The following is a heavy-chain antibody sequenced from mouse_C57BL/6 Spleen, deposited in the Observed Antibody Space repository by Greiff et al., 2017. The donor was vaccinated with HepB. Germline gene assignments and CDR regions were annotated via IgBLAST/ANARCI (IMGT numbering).Heavy chain of an antibody. D-gene: IGHD2-5*01. CDR1: GYAFSSSW. CDR2: IYPGDGDT. CDR3: ARSHYSKPSWYIDV. J-gene: IGHJ1*03. Sequence: QVQLQQSGPELVKPGASVKISCKASGYAFSSSWMNWVKQRPGKGLEWIGRIYPGDGDTNYNGKFKGKATLTADKSSSTAYMQLSSLTSEDSAVYFCARSHYSKPSWYIDVWGTGTTVTVSS. V-gene: IGHV1-82*01.